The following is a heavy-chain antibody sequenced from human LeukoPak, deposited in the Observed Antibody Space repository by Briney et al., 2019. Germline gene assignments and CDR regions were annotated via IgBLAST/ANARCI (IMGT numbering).Heavy chain of an antibody. D-gene: IGHD3-10*01. V-gene: IGHV5-51*01. J-gene: IGHJ5*02. CDR3: AVTPALWFGDSVALGWFDP. CDR1: GYSFTTYW. CDR2: IYPGDSDT. Sequence: GESLKISCKGSGYSFTTYWIGWVRQMPGKGLEWMGIIYPGDSDTRYSPSFQGQVTISADKSISTAYLQWSSLKASDTAMYYCAVTPALWFGDSVALGWFDPWGQGTLVTVSS.